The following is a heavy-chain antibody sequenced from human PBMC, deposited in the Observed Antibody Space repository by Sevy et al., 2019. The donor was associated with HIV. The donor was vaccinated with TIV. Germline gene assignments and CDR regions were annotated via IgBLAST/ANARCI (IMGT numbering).Heavy chain of an antibody. CDR1: GFTFSRYW. Sequence: GEPLKISCAASGFTFSRYWMHWVRHAPGKGLVWVSRINTHGTNTIYADYVKGRFTISRDNAKNTVSLQMNSLRADDTGVYYCAREGVDFWSGPVDFDYGMDVWGQGTTVTVSS. D-gene: IGHD3-3*01. CDR3: AREGVDFWSGPVDFDYGMDV. CDR2: INTHGTNT. J-gene: IGHJ6*02. V-gene: IGHV3-74*01.